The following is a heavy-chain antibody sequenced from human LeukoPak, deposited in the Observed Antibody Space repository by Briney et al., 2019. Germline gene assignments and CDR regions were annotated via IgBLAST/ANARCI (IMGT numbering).Heavy chain of an antibody. J-gene: IGHJ3*02. V-gene: IGHV4-59*01. CDR3: ARWNDFWSGYYHDAFDS. D-gene: IGHD3-3*01. CDR1: GGSISSYF. CDR2: IYYSGRT. Sequence: SETLSLTCTVSGGSISSYFWSWIRQPPGKGLEWIGYIYYSGRTNYNPSLKSRVTISVDTSKNQFSLKLTSVTAADTAVYYCARWNDFWSGYYHDAFDSWGQGTMVTVSS.